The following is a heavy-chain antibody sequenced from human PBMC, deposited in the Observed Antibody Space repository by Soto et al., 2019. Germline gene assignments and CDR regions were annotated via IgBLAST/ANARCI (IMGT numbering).Heavy chain of an antibody. D-gene: IGHD6-19*01. Sequence: QVQLQESGPGLVKPSQTLSLTCTVSGGSISSSNYYWSWIRQHPGKGLEYFGYIYYSGSTYYNPSLRSRVTISVDTSQNQFSLRLSSVTAADTAVYYCASLRIGVAGTPNWFDPWGQGTLVTVSS. J-gene: IGHJ5*02. CDR2: IYYSGST. CDR3: ASLRIGVAGTPNWFDP. CDR1: GGSISSSNYY. V-gene: IGHV4-31*03.